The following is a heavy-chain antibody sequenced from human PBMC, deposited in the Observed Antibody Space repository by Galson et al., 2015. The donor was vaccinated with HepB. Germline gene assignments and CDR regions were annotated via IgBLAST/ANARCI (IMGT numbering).Heavy chain of an antibody. D-gene: IGHD3-22*01. J-gene: IGHJ4*02. Sequence: SLRLSCAASGFTFSSYWMSWVRQAPGKGLEWVANIKQDGSEKYYVDSVKGRFTISRDNAKNSLYLQMNSLRAEDTAVYYYARSYYYDSTFDYWGQGTLVTVSS. V-gene: IGHV3-7*03. CDR3: ARSYYYDSTFDY. CDR1: GFTFSSYW. CDR2: IKQDGSEK.